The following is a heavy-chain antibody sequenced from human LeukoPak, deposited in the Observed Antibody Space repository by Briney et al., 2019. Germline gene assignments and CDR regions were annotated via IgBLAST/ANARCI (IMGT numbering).Heavy chain of an antibody. Sequence: TRGSLRLSCAASGFTFSSYGMHWVRQAPGKGLEWVAVIWYDGSNKYYADPVKGRFTISRDNSKNTLYLQMNSLRAEDTAVYYCARDSSGPPDYWGQGTLVTVSS. V-gene: IGHV3-33*01. CDR2: IWYDGSNK. CDR3: ARDSSGPPDY. CDR1: GFTFSSYG. J-gene: IGHJ4*02. D-gene: IGHD3-22*01.